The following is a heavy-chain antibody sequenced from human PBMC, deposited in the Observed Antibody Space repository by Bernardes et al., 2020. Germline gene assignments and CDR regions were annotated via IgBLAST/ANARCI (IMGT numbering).Heavy chain of an antibody. CDR1: GFTFSDYY. D-gene: IGHD5-12*01. J-gene: IGHJ4*02. V-gene: IGHV3-11*01. CDR2: ISESGTNI. Sequence: GGSLRLSCAASGFTFSDYYMAWIRQGSGKGLEWFSYISESGTNIYHADSVKGRFTISRDNAKNSLYLQMSSLRAEDTAVYYCATVESSTITYWGQGTLVTVSS. CDR3: ATVESSTITY.